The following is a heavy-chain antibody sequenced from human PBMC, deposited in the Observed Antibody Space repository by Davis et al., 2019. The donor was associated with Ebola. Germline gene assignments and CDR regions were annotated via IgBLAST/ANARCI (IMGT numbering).Heavy chain of an antibody. D-gene: IGHD3-9*01. CDR3: ARLNDDILTAYPWYFDY. V-gene: IGHV5-51*01. CDR2: IRPIDSDT. CDR1: GYTFTRYY. J-gene: IGHJ4*02. Sequence: AESLKISCKTSGYTFTRYYIGWVRPMPGKVLKLMAFIRPIDSDTKYSPSFQGQVTISADRSTNTAYLQWSSLKASDTAMYYCARLNDDILTAYPWYFDYWGQGALVTVSS.